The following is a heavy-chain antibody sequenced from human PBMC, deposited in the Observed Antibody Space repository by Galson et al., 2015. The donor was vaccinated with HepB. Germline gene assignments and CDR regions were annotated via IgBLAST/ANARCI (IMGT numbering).Heavy chain of an antibody. CDR2: ISSSSSYI. J-gene: IGHJ3*02. Sequence: SLRLSCAASGFTFSSYSMNWVRQAPGKGLEWVSSISSSSSYIYYADSVKGRFTISRDNAKNSLYLQMNSLRAEDTAVYYCARDFGPDAFDIWGQGTMVTVSS. D-gene: IGHD3-3*01. CDR1: GFTFSSYS. V-gene: IGHV3-21*01. CDR3: ARDFGPDAFDI.